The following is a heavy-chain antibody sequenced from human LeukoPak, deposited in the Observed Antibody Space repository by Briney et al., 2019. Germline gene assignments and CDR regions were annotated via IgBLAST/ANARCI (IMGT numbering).Heavy chain of an antibody. Sequence: GGSLRLSCAASGFTFSYYSKNWVRQAPGKGLEWVSYISSSSKTIYYADSVKGRFTISRDNAKKSLDLQMNSLRDEDTAVYYCARDHRSGSGSGTQANDYWGQGTLVTVSS. V-gene: IGHV3-48*02. D-gene: IGHD3-10*01. CDR2: ISSSSKTI. CDR1: GFTFSYYS. J-gene: IGHJ4*02. CDR3: ARDHRSGSGSGTQANDY.